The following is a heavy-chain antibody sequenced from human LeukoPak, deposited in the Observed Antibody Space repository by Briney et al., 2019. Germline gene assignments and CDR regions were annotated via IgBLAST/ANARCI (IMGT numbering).Heavy chain of an antibody. CDR1: GYSFTSHY. V-gene: IGHV1-2*02. CDR3: ARTPTIVGATSFDS. D-gene: IGHD1-26*01. Sequence: ASVKVSCKASGYSFTSHYMHWVRQAPGQGLEWMGWINPNSGGTNYAQKFQGRVTMTRDTSISTANMELSRLRSDDTAVYYCARTPTIVGATSFDSWGQGTLVTVSS. CDR2: INPNSGGT. J-gene: IGHJ4*02.